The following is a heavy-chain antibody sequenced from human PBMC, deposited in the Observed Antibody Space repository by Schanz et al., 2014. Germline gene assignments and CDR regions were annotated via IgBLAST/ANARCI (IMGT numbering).Heavy chain of an antibody. V-gene: IGHV3-48*04. J-gene: IGHJ4*02. CDR1: GFSFTTYA. CDR3: ARDNYYGSGSCAY. D-gene: IGHD3-10*01. CDR2: VSRSTPDI. Sequence: EVQLLESGGGLVQPGGSLRLSCASSGFSFTTYAMSWVRQAPGKGLEWVSYVSRSTPDIYYADSVKGRFTISRDNAKNSMYLHMKSLRGEDTAVYYCARDNYYGSGSCAYWGQGTLVTVSS.